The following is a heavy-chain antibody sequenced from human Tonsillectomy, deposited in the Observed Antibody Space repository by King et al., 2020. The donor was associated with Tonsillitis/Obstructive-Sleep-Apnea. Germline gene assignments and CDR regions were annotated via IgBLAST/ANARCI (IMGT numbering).Heavy chain of an antibody. J-gene: IGHJ4*02. D-gene: IGHD2-21*02. CDR1: GFTFSSYS. V-gene: IGHV3-21*01. CDR3: ARGPTETASG. CDR2: ISSSSSYI. Sequence: VQLVESGGGLVKPGGSLRLSCAASGFTFSSYSMNWVRQAPGKGLEWVSSISSSSSYIYYADSVKGRFTISRDNAKNSLYMQMNSLRAEDTAVYYCARGPTETASGWGQGTLVTVSS.